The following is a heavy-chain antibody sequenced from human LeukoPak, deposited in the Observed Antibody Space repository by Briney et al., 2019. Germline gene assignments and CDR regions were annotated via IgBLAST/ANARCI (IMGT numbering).Heavy chain of an antibody. Sequence: GRSLRLSCAASGFTFSSYGMHWVRQAPGKGLEWVAVISCDGSNKYHADSVKGRFTISRDNAKNSLYLQMNSLRAGDTAVYYCARTIEMATISYFDYWGQGTLVTVSS. J-gene: IGHJ4*02. D-gene: IGHD5-24*01. CDR2: ISCDGSNK. CDR3: ARTIEMATISYFDY. CDR1: GFTFSSYG. V-gene: IGHV3-30*03.